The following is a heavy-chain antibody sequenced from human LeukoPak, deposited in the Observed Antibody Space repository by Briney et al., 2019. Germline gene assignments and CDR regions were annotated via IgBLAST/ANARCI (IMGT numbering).Heavy chain of an antibody. Sequence: SETLSLTCTVSGVSISSSDYFWSWIRQPAGKGLEWIGRMNIDGSTNYNPSLQSRVTSSLDTSKNQFSLKLSSVTAADTAVYYCARYSGSGYGMFYFDYWGQGTLVTVSS. J-gene: IGHJ4*02. D-gene: IGHD5-12*01. V-gene: IGHV4-61*02. CDR1: GVSISSSDYF. CDR3: ARYSGSGYGMFYFDY. CDR2: MNIDGST.